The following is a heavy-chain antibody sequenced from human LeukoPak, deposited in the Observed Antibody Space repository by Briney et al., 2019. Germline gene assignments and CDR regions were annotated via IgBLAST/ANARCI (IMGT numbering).Heavy chain of an antibody. Sequence: GGSLRLSCAVSGFTFTDNYMSWVRQAPGKGLQWVSVIYPDGRTYYADSVKGRFTISRDISRNTLLRQMNNLRADDTAVHYCARTNPVYGDYDYWGQGTLVTVSS. CDR2: IYPDGRT. CDR3: ARTNPVYGDYDY. CDR1: GFTFTDNY. V-gene: IGHV3-53*01. D-gene: IGHD4-17*01. J-gene: IGHJ4*02.